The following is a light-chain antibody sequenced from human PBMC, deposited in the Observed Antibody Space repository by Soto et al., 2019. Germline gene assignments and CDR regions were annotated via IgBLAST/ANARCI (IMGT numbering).Light chain of an antibody. CDR3: QQSYSTYT. J-gene: IGKJ2*01. CDR2: TAS. V-gene: IGKV1-39*01. CDR1: QNIRSY. Sequence: DIQMTQSPSSLSAAVGDRVTITCRASQNIRSYLNWYQQKPGKAPKLLIYTASNLQSGVPSRFSGSGSGTDFTLTISSLQPEDFATYYCQQSYSTYTFCQGTKLETK.